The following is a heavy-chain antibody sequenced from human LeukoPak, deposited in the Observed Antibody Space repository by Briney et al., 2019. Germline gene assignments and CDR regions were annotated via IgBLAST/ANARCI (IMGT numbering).Heavy chain of an antibody. Sequence: SVMVSCKASGGTFSSYAISWVRQAPGQGLEWMGRIIPNLGIANYAQKFQGRVTITADKSTSTAYMELGSLRSEDTAVYYCAGCRRVGATEVWGQGTLVTVSS. CDR2: IIPNLGIA. D-gene: IGHD1-26*01. J-gene: IGHJ4*02. CDR3: AGCRRVGATEV. CDR1: GGTFSSYA. V-gene: IGHV1-69*04.